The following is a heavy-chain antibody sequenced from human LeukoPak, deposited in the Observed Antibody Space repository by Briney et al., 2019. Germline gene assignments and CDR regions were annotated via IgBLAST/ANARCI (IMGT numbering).Heavy chain of an antibody. CDR1: GYSFTDYW. CDR3: ARQSRDGSKTRGYYFDY. V-gene: IGHV5-51*01. D-gene: IGHD3-10*01. CDR2: IYSADSDT. J-gene: IGHJ4*02. Sequence: GESLKISCQVSGYSFTDYWIGWVRQMPGKGLESMGIIYSADSDTTYSPSFQGQVTISADKSISTVYLQCSSLKASDTAMYYCARQSRDGSKTRGYYFDYWGQGTLVTVSS.